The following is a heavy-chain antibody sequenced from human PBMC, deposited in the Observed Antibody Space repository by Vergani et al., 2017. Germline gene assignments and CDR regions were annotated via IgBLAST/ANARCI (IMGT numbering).Heavy chain of an antibody. J-gene: IGHJ3*02. Sequence: VESGGGLVQPGGSLRLSCAASSFSVSSHYMTWVRQAPGKGLAWVSTINIGGRTSNAESVKCRLTLTRDDSKNTLHLQMNSLRPEDTAVYYCARCMTTETTDLDGFYIWGQGTMVSVSS. D-gene: IGHD4-17*01. CDR1: SFSVSSHY. CDR2: INIGGRT. CDR3: ARCMTTETTDLDGFYI. V-gene: IGHV3-66*02.